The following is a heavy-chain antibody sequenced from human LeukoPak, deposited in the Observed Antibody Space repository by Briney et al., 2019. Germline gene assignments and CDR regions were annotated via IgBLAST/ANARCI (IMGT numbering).Heavy chain of an antibody. CDR1: GGSISNYY. J-gene: IGHJ6*03. Sequence: SETLSLTCTGSGGSISNYYWSWIRQPARTGLEWIGRIYTSGSTNYNPSLKSRDTISVDKSKNQFSLKLRSVTAADTAVYYCAREAVYSRSSLDYYSYYMDVWGKGTTVTVSS. V-gene: IGHV4-4*07. CDR3: AREAVYSRSSLDYYSYYMDV. D-gene: IGHD6-6*01. CDR2: IYTSGST.